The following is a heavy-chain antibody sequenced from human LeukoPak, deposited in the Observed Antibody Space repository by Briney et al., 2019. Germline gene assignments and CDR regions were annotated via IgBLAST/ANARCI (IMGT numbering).Heavy chain of an antibody. CDR3: AKDHRKYSSGPTYNWFDP. D-gene: IGHD6-19*01. CDR1: GFTFSSYG. CDR2: ISYDGSNK. V-gene: IGHV3-30*18. J-gene: IGHJ5*02. Sequence: QPGRSLRLSCAASGFTFSSYGMHWVRQAPGKGLEWVAVISYDGSNKYYADSVKGRFTISRDNSKNTLYLQMNSLRAEDTAVYYCAKDHRKYSSGPTYNWFDPWGQGTLVTVSS.